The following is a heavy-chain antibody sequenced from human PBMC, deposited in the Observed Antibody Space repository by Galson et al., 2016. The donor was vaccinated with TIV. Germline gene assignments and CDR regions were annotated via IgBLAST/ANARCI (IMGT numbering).Heavy chain of an antibody. CDR2: IIPLLSSP. CDR3: ARGPGPDGIVGIYYNMDV. D-gene: IGHD1-26*01. J-gene: IGHJ6*02. CDR1: GGTFSRSA. Sequence: SVKVSCKASGGTFSRSAISWVRQAPGQGLEWVGGIIPLLSSPSYGQKFQGRLTITADESMTTSYMALTSLTSDDTAMYYCARGPGPDGIVGIYYNMDVWGQGTTVIVSS. V-gene: IGHV1-69*13.